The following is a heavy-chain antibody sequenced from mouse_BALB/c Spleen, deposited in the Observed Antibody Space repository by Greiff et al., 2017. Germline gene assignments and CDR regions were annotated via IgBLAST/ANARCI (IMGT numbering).Heavy chain of an antibody. D-gene: IGHD2-14*01. J-gene: IGHJ4*01. CDR3: AREEYDTGYYAMDY. CDR2: INPNNGGT. Sequence: VQLKESGPELVKPGASVKIPCKASGYTFTDYNMDWVKQSHGKSLEWIGDINPNNGGTIYNQKFKGKATLTVDKSSSTAYMELRSLTSEDTAVYYCAREEYDTGYYAMDYWGQGTSVTVSS. CDR1: GYTFTDYN. V-gene: IGHV1-18*01.